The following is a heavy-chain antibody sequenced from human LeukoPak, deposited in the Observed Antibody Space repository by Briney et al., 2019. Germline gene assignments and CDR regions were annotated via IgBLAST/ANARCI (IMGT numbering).Heavy chain of an antibody. CDR3: AKRSGGSWFDY. CDR2: IRGSGGST. J-gene: IGHJ4*02. V-gene: IGHV3-23*01. Sequence: GGSLRLSCAASGFTFSSYAMSWVRQAPGKGLEWVTAIRGSGGSTYYADSVKGRFTISRDNSKNTLYLQMNSLRAEDTAVYYCAKRSGGSWFDYWGQGTLVTVSS. CDR1: GFTFSSYA. D-gene: IGHD2-15*01.